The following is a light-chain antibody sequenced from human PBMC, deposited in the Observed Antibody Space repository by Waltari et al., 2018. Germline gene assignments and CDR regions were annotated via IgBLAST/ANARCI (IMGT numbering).Light chain of an antibody. CDR2: RNF. J-gene: IGLJ2*01. CDR1: SPNIGSNS. V-gene: IGLV1-47*01. Sequence: QSVLTQPPSASGAPGQSVTISCSGSSPNIGSNSVSWYQQFPGTAPRLLIYRNFQGPSGVPERFSGSKSGTSASLAISGLRSEDEADYYCAVWDDNLYGVVFGGGTKLTVL. CDR3: AVWDDNLYGVV.